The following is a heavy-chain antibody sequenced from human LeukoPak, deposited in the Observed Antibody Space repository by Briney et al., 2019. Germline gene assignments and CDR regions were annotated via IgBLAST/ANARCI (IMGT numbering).Heavy chain of an antibody. CDR3: TRNFPTVVTSFDY. V-gene: IGHV3-66*01. J-gene: IGHJ4*02. D-gene: IGHD4-23*01. CDR1: GFTVSSNY. CDR2: IYSGGST. Sequence: PGGSLRLSCAASGFTVSSNYMSWVRQAPGKGLEWVSVIYSGGSTFYADSVRGRFTISRDNSKNTLYLQMNSLRAEDTAVYYCTRNFPTVVTSFDYWGQGTLVTVSS.